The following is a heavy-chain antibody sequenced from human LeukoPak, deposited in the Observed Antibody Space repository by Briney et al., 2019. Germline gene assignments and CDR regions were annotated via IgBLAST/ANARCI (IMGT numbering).Heavy chain of an antibody. V-gene: IGHV4-59*01. J-gene: IGHJ1*01. Sequence: PSETLSLTCTVSGGSISSYYWSWIRQPPGKGLEWIGYIYYSGSTNYNPSLKSRVTISVDTSKNQFSLKLSSVTAADTAVYYCASLPNNAEYFQHWGQGTLVTVSS. CDR2: IYYSGST. CDR1: GGSISSYY. CDR3: ASLPNNAEYFQH. D-gene: IGHD1/OR15-1a*01.